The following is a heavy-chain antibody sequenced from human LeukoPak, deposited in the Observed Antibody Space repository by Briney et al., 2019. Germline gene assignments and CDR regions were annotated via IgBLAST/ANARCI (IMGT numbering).Heavy chain of an antibody. D-gene: IGHD1-7*01. V-gene: IGHV3-9*01. Sequence: HPGRSLRLSCAASGFTFDDYAMHWVRQGPGKGLEWVSGITWNSGTIGYADSVKGRFTISRDNAKNSLYLQMNSLRAEDTALYYCANDVTGTGAFDIWGQGTMVTVSS. J-gene: IGHJ3*02. CDR2: ITWNSGTI. CDR3: ANDVTGTGAFDI. CDR1: GFTFDDYA.